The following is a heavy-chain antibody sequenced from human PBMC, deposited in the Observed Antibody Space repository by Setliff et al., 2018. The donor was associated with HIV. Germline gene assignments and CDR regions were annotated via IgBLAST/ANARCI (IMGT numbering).Heavy chain of an antibody. V-gene: IGHV4-4*02. CDR3: AREGLRIAAAGYNWFDP. D-gene: IGHD6-13*01. J-gene: IGHJ5*02. CDR2: IYYSGST. CDR1: GASISSTNW. Sequence: SETLSLTCAVSGASISSTNWWTWVRQSPGKGLEWIGSIYYSGSTYYNSSLKSRVTISVDTSKNQFSLKLNSVTAADTALYYCAREGLRIAAAGYNWFDPWGPGTLVTVSS.